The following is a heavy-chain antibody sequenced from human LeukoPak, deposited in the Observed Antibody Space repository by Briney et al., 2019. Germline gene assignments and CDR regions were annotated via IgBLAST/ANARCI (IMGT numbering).Heavy chain of an antibody. J-gene: IGHJ5*02. CDR2: VSGTGGRT. CDR1: GFTFSDYY. D-gene: IGHD6-6*01. V-gene: IGHV3-23*01. CDR3: VKASSSSPQYNWFDA. Sequence: GGSLRLSCAASGFTFSDYYMSWIRQAPGKGLEWVSVVSGTGGRTYYADSVKGRFTISRDNSKNTLYLQMNSLRAENTALYYCVKASSSSPQYNWFDAWGQGTLVTVSS.